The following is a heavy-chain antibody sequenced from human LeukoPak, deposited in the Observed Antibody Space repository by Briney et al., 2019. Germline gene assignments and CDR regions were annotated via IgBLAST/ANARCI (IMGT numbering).Heavy chain of an antibody. CDR3: ARQYYYDSSGYFDY. CDR1: GGSISRYY. J-gene: IGHJ4*02. V-gene: IGHV4-59*08. CDR2: IYYSGSA. Sequence: SETLSLTCTVSGGSISRYYWSWIRQPPGKGLEWIGYIYYSGSANYNPSLKSRVTISVDTSKNQFSLKLSSVTAADTAVYYCARQYYYDSSGYFDYWGQGTLVTVSS. D-gene: IGHD3-22*01.